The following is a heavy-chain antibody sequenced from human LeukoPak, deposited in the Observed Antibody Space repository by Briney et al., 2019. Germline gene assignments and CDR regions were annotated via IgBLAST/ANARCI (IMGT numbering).Heavy chain of an antibody. CDR2: IYYSGST. J-gene: IGHJ4*02. CDR1: GGSINSSSYY. CDR3: ARHSERFLAMAYYFDY. D-gene: IGHD3-3*01. V-gene: IGHV4-39*01. Sequence: SQTLSLTCTVSGGSINSSSYYWGWIRQPPGKGLEWIGSIYYSGSTYYNPSLKSRVIISVDTSKNQFSLKLTSVTATDTAIYYCARHSERFLAMAYYFDYWGQGTLVTVSS.